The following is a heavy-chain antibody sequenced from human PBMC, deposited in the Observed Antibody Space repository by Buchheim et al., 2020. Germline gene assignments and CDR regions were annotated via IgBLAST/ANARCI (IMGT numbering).Heavy chain of an antibody. CDR1: GGSISSYY. CDR2: IYYSGST. CDR3: ARAVAVAEVFYYGMDV. J-gene: IGHJ6*02. D-gene: IGHD6-19*01. V-gene: IGHV4-59*01. Sequence: QVQLQESGPGLVKPSETLSLTCTVSGGSISSYYWSWIRQPPGKGLEWIGYIYYSGSTNYSPSLKSRVTISVDTSKNQFSLKLSSVTAADTAVYYCARAVAVAEVFYYGMDVWGQGTT.